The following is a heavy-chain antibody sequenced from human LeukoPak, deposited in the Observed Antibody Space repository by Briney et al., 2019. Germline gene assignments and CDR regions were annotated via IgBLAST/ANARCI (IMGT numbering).Heavy chain of an antibody. CDR2: ISGSGGST. D-gene: IGHD6-19*01. V-gene: IGHV3-23*01. Sequence: GGSLTLSCAASGFTFSSHAMSWVRQAPGKGLEWVSDISGSGGSTYYADSVKGRFTIYRDKSKNTLYLQMNSLRAEDTAVYYCAKGLAVAGHFDYWGQGTLVTVSS. J-gene: IGHJ4*02. CDR3: AKGLAVAGHFDY. CDR1: GFTFSSHA.